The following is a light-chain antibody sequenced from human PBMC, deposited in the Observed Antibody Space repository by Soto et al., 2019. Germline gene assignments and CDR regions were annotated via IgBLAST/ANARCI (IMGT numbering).Light chain of an antibody. CDR3: TSYTSASTLV. CDR2: EAA. CDR1: SDDIGANNY. J-gene: IGLJ2*01. Sequence: QAVVTQPASVSGSPGQSITISCTGTSDDIGANNYVSWYQHHPGKAPKILIYEAANRPSGISHRFSGSKSGNTASLTISGLQAEDEADYFCTSYTSASTLVFGGGTKVTVL. V-gene: IGLV2-14*01.